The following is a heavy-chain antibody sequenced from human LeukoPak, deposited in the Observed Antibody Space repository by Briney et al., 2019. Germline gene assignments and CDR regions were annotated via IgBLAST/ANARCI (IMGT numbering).Heavy chain of an antibody. V-gene: IGHV3-74*01. CDR1: GLTFSNYW. Sequence: GGSLRLSCAVSGLTFSNYWMHWVRQAPGKGLVWVSRISNDGTSTSYADSVKGRFTISRDNAKNTLYLQMNSLRAEDTAVYYCAKDAVAARDWGQGTLVTVSS. D-gene: IGHD6-19*01. CDR3: AKDAVAARD. J-gene: IGHJ4*02. CDR2: ISNDGTST.